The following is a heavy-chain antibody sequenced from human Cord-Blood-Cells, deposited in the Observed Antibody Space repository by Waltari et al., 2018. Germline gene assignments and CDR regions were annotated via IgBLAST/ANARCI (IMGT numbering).Heavy chain of an antibody. D-gene: IGHD6-19*01. V-gene: IGHV3-30*04. CDR3: ARDLSDLYSGGWYPNWFDP. CDR1: GFTFSSFA. Sequence: QVQLVESGGGVVQPGRSLRLSCAASGFTFSSFAMHWVRQAPGKGLEWVAVISYDGSNKYYADSVKGRFTISRDNSKNTLYLQMNSLRAEDTAVYYCARDLSDLYSGGWYPNWFDPWGQGTLVTVSS. CDR2: ISYDGSNK. J-gene: IGHJ5*02.